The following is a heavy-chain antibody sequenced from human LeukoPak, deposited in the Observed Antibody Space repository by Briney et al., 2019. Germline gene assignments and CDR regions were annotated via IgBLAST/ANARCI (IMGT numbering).Heavy chain of an antibody. CDR2: VSGSGGST. CDR3: AKSGYSNFFDY. D-gene: IGHD4-11*01. J-gene: IGHJ4*02. V-gene: IGHV3-23*01. Sequence: GGSLRLSCAASGFTFSSYAMKWVRQATGRGLEWVSTVSGSGGSTYSAGSVKGRFTISRDNSKSTLYLQMNSLRAEDTAVYYCAKSGYSNFFDYWGQGTLVTVSS. CDR1: GFTFSSYA.